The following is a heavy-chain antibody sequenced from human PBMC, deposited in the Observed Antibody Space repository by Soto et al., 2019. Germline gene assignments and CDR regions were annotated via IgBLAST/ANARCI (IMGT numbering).Heavy chain of an antibody. CDR2: MYTKERT. D-gene: IGHD3-16*01. Sequence: QVQLQQSGPGLVKASETLSLTCTVSGGSITNYYWSWIRQPAGKGLEWIGRMYTKERTNYNLSFKSRVTMSVDTSKNQFSLKLNAVTAADTAVYYCARDDYKDGGNNWFDPWARAPWSPSPQ. J-gene: IGHJ5*02. CDR3: ARDDYKDGGNNWFDP. CDR1: GGSITNYY. V-gene: IGHV4-4*07.